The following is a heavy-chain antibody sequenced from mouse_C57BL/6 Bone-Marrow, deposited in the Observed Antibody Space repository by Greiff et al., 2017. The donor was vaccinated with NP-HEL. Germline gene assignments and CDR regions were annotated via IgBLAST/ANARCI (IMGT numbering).Heavy chain of an antibody. CDR2: ISSGGDYI. CDR1: GFTFSSYA. V-gene: IGHV5-9-1*02. Sequence: EVHLVESGEGLVKPGGSLKLSCAASGFTFSSYAMSWVRQTPEKRLEWVAYISSGGDYIYYADPVKGRFTISIANARNTLYLQMSRLKSEDTAMYYCTRDQTYYYGSIYGYFDVWGTGTTVTVSS. CDR3: TRDQTYYYGSIYGYFDV. J-gene: IGHJ1*03. D-gene: IGHD1-1*01.